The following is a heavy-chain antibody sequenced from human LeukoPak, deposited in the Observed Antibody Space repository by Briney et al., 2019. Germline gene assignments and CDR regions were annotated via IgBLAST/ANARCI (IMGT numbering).Heavy chain of an antibody. D-gene: IGHD1/OR15-1a*01. Sequence: GGSLRLSCAASGFTFSTYGMHWVRQAPGKGLEWVSSITGSSSYTFYADSVKGRFTISRDNSKNTLYLQMNSLRAEDTAVYYCAKDWGEGTIATWGQGTLVTVSS. V-gene: IGHV3-21*01. CDR2: ITGSSSYT. J-gene: IGHJ5*02. CDR1: GFTFSTYG. CDR3: AKDWGEGTIAT.